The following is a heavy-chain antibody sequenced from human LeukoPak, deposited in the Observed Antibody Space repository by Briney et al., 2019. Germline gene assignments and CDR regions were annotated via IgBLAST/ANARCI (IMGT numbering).Heavy chain of an antibody. CDR3: ARDRGYPWAFDI. V-gene: IGHV4-59*01. Sequence: SETLSLNCTVSGGSTSSYYWSWIRQPPGKGLESIGYIYYSGSTNYNTSLKSRVTISVETSKNQFSLKLSSVTAADTAVYYCARDRGYPWAFDIWGQGTMVTVSS. J-gene: IGHJ3*02. CDR2: IYYSGST. D-gene: IGHD3-16*01. CDR1: GGSTSSYY.